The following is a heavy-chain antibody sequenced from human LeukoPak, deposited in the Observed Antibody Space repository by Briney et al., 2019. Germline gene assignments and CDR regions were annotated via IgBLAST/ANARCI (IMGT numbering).Heavy chain of an antibody. D-gene: IGHD3-3*01. J-gene: IGHJ6*03. CDR3: ARDPIITIFGGDYMDV. CDR2: IYTSGST. Sequence: PSETLSLTCTVSGGSISSGSYYWSWIRQPAGKGLEWIGRIYTSGSTNYNPSLKSRVTISVDTSKNQFSLKLSSVAAADTAVYYCARDPIITIFGGDYMDVWGKGTTVTVSS. V-gene: IGHV4-61*02. CDR1: GGSISSGSYY.